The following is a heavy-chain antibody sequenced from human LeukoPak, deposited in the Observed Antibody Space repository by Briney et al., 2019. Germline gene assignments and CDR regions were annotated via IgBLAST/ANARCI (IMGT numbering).Heavy chain of an antibody. D-gene: IGHD3-10*01. CDR2: IANGGT. CDR3: ARDKAHSYGYYFDP. J-gene: IGHJ4*02. V-gene: IGHV4-4*09. CDR1: GDAISTYY. Sequence: RTSETLSLTCTVSGDAISTYYWNWIRQTPGKGLEWVGHIANGGTDYNPSLKSRAIISVDTSKNQISLRLTSVTAADTAVYYRARDKAHSYGYYFDPWGPGTQVLVSS.